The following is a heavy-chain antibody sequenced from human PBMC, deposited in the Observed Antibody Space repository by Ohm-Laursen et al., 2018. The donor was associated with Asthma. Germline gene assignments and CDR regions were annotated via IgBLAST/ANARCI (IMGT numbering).Heavy chain of an antibody. J-gene: IGHJ4*02. D-gene: IGHD6-13*01. Sequence: SLRLSCAASGFTFSNYAMSWVRLGPGKGLEWVSVISGTGGRTYLADSVKGRFTMSRDNSKNTLSLQTNSLRAEDTAVYYCAKVGSSSWYRDYFDYWGQGTLVTVSS. CDR2: ISGTGGRT. CDR1: GFTFSNYA. CDR3: AKVGSSSWYRDYFDY. V-gene: IGHV3-23*01.